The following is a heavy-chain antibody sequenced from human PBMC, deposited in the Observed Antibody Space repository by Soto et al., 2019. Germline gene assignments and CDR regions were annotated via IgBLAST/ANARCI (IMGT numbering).Heavy chain of an antibody. J-gene: IGHJ6*02. V-gene: IGHV4-30-4*01. CDR3: ARDAPGYRYYYYGMDV. CDR1: GGSISSGDYY. D-gene: IGHD5-18*01. CDR2: IYYSGST. Sequence: SETLSLTCTVSGGSISSGDYYWSWIRQPPGKGLEWIGYIYYSGSTYYNPSLKSRVTISVDTSKNQFSLKLSSVTAADAAVYYCARDAPGYRYYYYGMDVWGQGTTVTVSS.